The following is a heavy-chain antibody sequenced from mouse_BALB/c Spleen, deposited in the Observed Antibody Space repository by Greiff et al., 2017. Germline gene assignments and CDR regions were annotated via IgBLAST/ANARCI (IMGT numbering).Heavy chain of an antibody. CDR3: ARQATVVATPFDY. CDR2: ISSGGSYT. V-gene: IGHV5-6*01. J-gene: IGHJ2*01. D-gene: IGHD1-1*01. CDR1: GFTFSSYG. Sequence: EVKLVESGGDLVKPGGSLKLSCAASGFTFSSYGMSWVRQTPDKRLEWVATISSGGSYTYYPDSVKGRFTISRDNAKNTLYLQMSSLKSEDTAMYYCARQATVVATPFDYWGQGTTLTVSS.